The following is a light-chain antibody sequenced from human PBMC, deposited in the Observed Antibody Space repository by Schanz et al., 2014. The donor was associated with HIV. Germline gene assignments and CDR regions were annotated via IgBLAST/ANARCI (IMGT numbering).Light chain of an antibody. V-gene: IGKV3D-15*01. Sequence: EIVMTQSPATLSVSPGERATLSCRASQSVNSNLAWYQQKPGQAPRLLIYGASTRATGIPARFSGSGSGTEFTLTISRLEPEDFAVYYCQQYGSSPRYTFGQGTKLEIK. J-gene: IGKJ2*01. CDR1: QSVNSN. CDR2: GAS. CDR3: QQYGSSPRYT.